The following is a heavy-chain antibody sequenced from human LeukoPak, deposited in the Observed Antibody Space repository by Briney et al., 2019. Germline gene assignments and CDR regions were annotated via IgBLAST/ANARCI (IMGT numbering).Heavy chain of an antibody. V-gene: IGHV1-46*01. Sequence: GASVKVSCKASGYSFTSYYMHWVRQAPGQGLEWMGIINPSGGSTRYAQKFQGRVTMTRGTSTSTVYMELSSLRSEDTAVYYCARDLGMYYYYYGMDVWGQGTTVTVSS. CDR1: GYSFTSYY. CDR3: ARDLGMYYYYYGMDV. CDR2: INPSGGST. J-gene: IGHJ6*02.